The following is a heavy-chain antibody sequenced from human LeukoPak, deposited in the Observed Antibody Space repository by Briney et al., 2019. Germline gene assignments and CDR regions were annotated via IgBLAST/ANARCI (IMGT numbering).Heavy chain of an antibody. J-gene: IGHJ4*02. CDR1: GFTFSSYA. Sequence: GGPLRLSCAASGFTFSSYAMSWVRQAPGKGLEWVSAISGSGGSTYYADSVKGRFTISRDNSKNTLYLQMNSLRAEDTAVYYCAKSYYDSSGYYQLRTVDYWGQGTLVTVSS. CDR3: AKSYYDSSGYYQLRTVDY. D-gene: IGHD3-22*01. CDR2: ISGSGGST. V-gene: IGHV3-23*01.